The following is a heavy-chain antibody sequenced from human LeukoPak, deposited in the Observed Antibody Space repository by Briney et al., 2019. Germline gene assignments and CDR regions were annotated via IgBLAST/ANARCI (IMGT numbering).Heavy chain of an antibody. CDR1: GGSFSGYY. CDR2: INHSGST. J-gene: IGHJ4*02. D-gene: IGHD6-19*01. Sequence: SETLSLTCAVYGGSFSGYYWSWIRQPPGKGLEWIGEINHSGSTNYNPSLKSRLTISVDTSKNQFSLKRSSVTAADTAVYYCARGRQWLRYFDYWGQGTLVTVSS. CDR3: ARGRQWLRYFDY. V-gene: IGHV4-34*01.